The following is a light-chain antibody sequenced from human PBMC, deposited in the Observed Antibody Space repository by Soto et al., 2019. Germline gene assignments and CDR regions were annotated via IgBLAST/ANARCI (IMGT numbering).Light chain of an antibody. J-gene: IGKJ5*01. CDR1: QSISNNY. CDR3: QQYGSSEII. CDR2: DVS. V-gene: IGKV3-20*01. Sequence: EIVLTQSPGTLSLSPCERATLSFISSQSISNNYLAWYQQTPGQAPRLLIYDVSSRATGIPDRFSGSVSGTDFTLTITRLEPEDFAVFYCQQYGSSEIIFGQGTRLEIK.